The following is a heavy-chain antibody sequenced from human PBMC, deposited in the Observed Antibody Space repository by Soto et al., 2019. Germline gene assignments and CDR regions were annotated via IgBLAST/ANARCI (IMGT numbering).Heavy chain of an antibody. D-gene: IGHD6-19*01. Sequence: QLQLQESGPGLVKPSETLSLTCTVSGGSISSSSYYWGWMRQPPGKGREGIGSIYCSGSNYYNPSLKSGVTISVDTSKHQFSLKLSSVTAADTAVYYCARHPIAVAGYPFDYWGQGTLVTVSS. CDR2: IYCSGSN. J-gene: IGHJ4*02. V-gene: IGHV4-39*01. CDR3: ARHPIAVAGYPFDY. CDR1: GGSISSSSYY.